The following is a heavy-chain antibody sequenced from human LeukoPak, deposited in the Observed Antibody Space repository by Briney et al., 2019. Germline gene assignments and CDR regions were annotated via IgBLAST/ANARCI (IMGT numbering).Heavy chain of an antibody. CDR2: IYHRGST. J-gene: IGHJ3*02. CDR1: GGSISSGGYS. V-gene: IGHV4-30-2*01. D-gene: IGHD3-16*01. CDR3: ARDGFGAFDI. Sequence: PSETLSLTCAVSGGSISSGGYSWSWIRQPPGKGLEWIGYIYHRGSTYYNPSLKSRVTISVDRSKNQFSLKLSSVTAADTAVYYCARDGFGAFDIWGQGTMVTVSS.